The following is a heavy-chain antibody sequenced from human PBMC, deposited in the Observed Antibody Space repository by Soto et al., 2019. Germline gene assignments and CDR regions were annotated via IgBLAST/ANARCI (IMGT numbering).Heavy chain of an antibody. Sequence: EVQLVESGGGLVQPGGSLRLPCAASGFTVRSNYMIWVRQAPGKGLEWVSVIFSGGFTYYADSVKGRFTISSDNSRNTLYLQMNSLRVEDTAVYYCARDWGDDSTGYYGFDIWGQGTMVTVSS. J-gene: IGHJ3*02. D-gene: IGHD3-22*01. CDR1: GFTVRSNY. CDR2: IFSGGFT. CDR3: ARDWGDDSTGYYGFDI. V-gene: IGHV3-66*01.